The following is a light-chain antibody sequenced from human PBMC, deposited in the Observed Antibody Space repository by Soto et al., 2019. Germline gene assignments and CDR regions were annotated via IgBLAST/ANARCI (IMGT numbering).Light chain of an antibody. J-gene: IGKJ2*01. V-gene: IGKV1-5*03. CDR3: QQSYTVPRYT. CDR2: KAS. Sequence: DIQMTQSPSTLSGSVGDRVTITCRASQTISSWLAWYQQKPGKAPKLLIYKASTLKSGVPSRFSGSGSGTDFTLTVSSLQPEDFATYYCQQSYTVPRYTFGQGTKLEI. CDR1: QTISSW.